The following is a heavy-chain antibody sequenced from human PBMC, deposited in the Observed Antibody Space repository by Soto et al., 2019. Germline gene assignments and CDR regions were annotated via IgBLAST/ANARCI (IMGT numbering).Heavy chain of an antibody. CDR3: ARCLLGVGDPFDI. D-gene: IGHD2-15*01. CDR2: ISDSGSVT. CDR1: GFTFSNYY. Sequence: QVQLVDSGGGLVKPGGSLRLSCAASGFTFSNYYMTWIRQAPGKGLEWISYISDSGSVTYYADSVQGRFSISRDNAKNSLFLEMNYLRVDDTAVYYCARCLLGVGDPFDIWGQGTMVTVSS. J-gene: IGHJ3*02. V-gene: IGHV3-11*01.